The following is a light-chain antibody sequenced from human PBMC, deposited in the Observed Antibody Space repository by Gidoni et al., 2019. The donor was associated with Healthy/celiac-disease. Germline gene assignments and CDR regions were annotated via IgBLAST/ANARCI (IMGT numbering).Light chain of an antibody. CDR1: QSVLYSSNNKNY. CDR3: QQYYSTPIT. J-gene: IGKJ5*01. V-gene: IGKV4-1*01. Sequence: DIVMTQYPDSLAVSLGERATINCKSSQSVLYSSNNKNYLAWYQQKPGQPPKLLIYWASTRESGVPDRFSGSGSWTDFTLTISSLQAEDVAVYYCQQYYSTPITFGQXTRLEIK. CDR2: WAS.